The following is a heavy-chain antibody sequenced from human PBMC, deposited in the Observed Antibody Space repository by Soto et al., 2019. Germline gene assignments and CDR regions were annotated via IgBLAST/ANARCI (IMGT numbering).Heavy chain of an antibody. V-gene: IGHV1-3*01. D-gene: IGHD6-13*01. J-gene: IGHJ5*02. CDR2: INAGNGNT. CDR3: AGSPVYSSSFGWFDP. Sequence: QVQLVQSGAEVKKPGASVKVSCKASGYTFTSYAMHWVRQAPGQRLEWMGWINAGNGNTKYSQKFQGRVTITRDTSASTAYMELSSLRSEDTAVYYCAGSPVYSSSFGWFDPWGQGTLVTVSS. CDR1: GYTFTSYA.